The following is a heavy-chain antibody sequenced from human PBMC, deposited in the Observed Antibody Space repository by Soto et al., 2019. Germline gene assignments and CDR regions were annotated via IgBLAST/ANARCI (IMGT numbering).Heavy chain of an antibody. J-gene: IGHJ6*02. D-gene: IGHD3-3*01. CDR3: ARAYYDFWSGLYGMDV. V-gene: IGHV6-1*01. CDR1: GDSVSSNSAA. CDR2: TYYRSKWYN. Sequence: SQTLSLTCAISGDSVSSNSAAWNWIRQSPSRGLEWLGRTYYRSKWYNDYAVSVKSRITINPDTSKNQFSLQLNSVTSEDTAVYYCARAYYDFWSGLYGMDVWGQGTTVTVSS.